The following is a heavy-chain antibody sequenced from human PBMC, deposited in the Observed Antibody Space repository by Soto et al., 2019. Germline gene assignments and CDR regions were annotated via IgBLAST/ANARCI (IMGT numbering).Heavy chain of an antibody. CDR3: AKVGFPYSYGYLFYY. J-gene: IGHJ4*02. CDR2: ISYDGSNK. Sequence: GGSLRLSCAASGFTFGSYAVHWVRQAPGKGLEWVAVISYDGSNKYYADSVKGRFTISRDNSKNTLYLQMNSLRVEDTAVYYCAKVGFPYSYGYLFYYWGQGTLVTVSS. V-gene: IGHV3-30*04. D-gene: IGHD5-18*01. CDR1: GFTFGSYA.